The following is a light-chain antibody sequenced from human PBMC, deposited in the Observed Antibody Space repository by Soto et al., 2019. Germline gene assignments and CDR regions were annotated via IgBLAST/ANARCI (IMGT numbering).Light chain of an antibody. CDR3: QQFGSSPGFT. J-gene: IGKJ3*01. V-gene: IGKV3-20*01. CDR2: GAS. Sequence: EIVLTQCPGTISLSPGERATLSCRASQSINNRYLAWYQQKPGQAPRLLIYGASSRATGIPDRFSGSGSGTDFTLTISRLEPEDFAVYYCQQFGSSPGFTFGPGTKVDMK. CDR1: QSINNRY.